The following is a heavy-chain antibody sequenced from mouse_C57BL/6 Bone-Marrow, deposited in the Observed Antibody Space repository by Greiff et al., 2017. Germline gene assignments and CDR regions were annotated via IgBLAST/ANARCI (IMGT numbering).Heavy chain of an antibody. Sequence: QVHVKQSGPGLVQPSQSLSITCTVSGFSLTSYGVHWVRQPPGKGLEWLGVIWSGGSTDYNAAFISRLSISKDNSKSKVFFKMNSLQADDTAIYYCAKEGPYGTPFAYWGQGTLVTVSA. CDR2: IWSGGST. D-gene: IGHD2-1*01. CDR3: AKEGPYGTPFAY. V-gene: IGHV2-4*01. J-gene: IGHJ3*01. CDR1: GFSLTSYG.